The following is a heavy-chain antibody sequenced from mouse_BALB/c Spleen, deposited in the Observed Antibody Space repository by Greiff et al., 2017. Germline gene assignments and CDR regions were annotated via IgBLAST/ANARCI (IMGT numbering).Heavy chain of an antibody. J-gene: IGHJ2*01. D-gene: IGHD1-1*01. V-gene: IGHV5-9-4*01. CDR2: ISSGGSYT. CDR3: ARGDYGSKYFDY. CDR1: GFTFSSYA. Sequence: EVHLVESGGGLVKPGGSLKLSCAASGFTFSSYAMSWVRQSPEKRLEWVAEISSGGSYTYYPDTVTGRFTISRDNAKNTLYLEMSSLRSEDTAMYYGARGDYGSKYFDYWGQGTTLTVSS.